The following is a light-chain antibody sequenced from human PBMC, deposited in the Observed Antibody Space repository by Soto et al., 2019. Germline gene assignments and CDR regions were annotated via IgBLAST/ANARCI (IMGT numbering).Light chain of an antibody. J-gene: IGKJ3*01. CDR3: QKYNGAPPLFT. CDR1: RDIGNS. V-gene: IGKV1-27*01. Sequence: DIQMTQSPSSLSASVGDRVTITCRAGRDIGNSLAWYQQKPGQVPKLVIFAASTLQSGGPSRFSGSGSGTDFTLTINSLQPEDVATYYCQKYNGAPPLFTFGPGTKVDIK. CDR2: AAS.